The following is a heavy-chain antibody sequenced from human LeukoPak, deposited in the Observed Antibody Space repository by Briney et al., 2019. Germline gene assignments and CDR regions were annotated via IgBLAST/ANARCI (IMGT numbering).Heavy chain of an antibody. CDR3: ARGRYSNEFDAFDI. V-gene: IGHV1-2*02. Sequence: ASVKVSCKASGYTFTGYYMHWVRQAPGQGLEWMGWINPNSGGTNYAQKFQGRVTMTRDTSISTAYMELRSLRSDDTAVYYCARGRYSNEFDAFDIWGQGTMVTVSS. CDR2: INPNSGGT. CDR1: GYTFTGYY. D-gene: IGHD4-11*01. J-gene: IGHJ3*02.